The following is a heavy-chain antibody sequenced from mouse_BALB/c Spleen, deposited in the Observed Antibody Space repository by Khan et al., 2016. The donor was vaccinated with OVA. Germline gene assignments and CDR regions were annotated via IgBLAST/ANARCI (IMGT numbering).Heavy chain of an antibody. J-gene: IGHJ3*01. V-gene: IGHV1-26*01. Sequence: VQLKESGPDLVKPGASVKISCKASGYSFTVYYMTWVKQSHGKSPEWIGRVNPNNGDTNYNQNFKGKAILTVDKSSNTAYMELRSLTSEYSAVFYCARGYEFFPYWGQGTLVTVAA. D-gene: IGHD2-12*01. CDR2: VNPNNGDT. CDR3: ARGYEFFPY. CDR1: GYSFTVYY.